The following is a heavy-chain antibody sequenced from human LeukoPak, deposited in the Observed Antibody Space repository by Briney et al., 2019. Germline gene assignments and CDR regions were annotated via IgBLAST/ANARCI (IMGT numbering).Heavy chain of an antibody. CDR2: IWYDGSNK. J-gene: IGHJ4*02. Sequence: GGSLRPSCAASGFTFSSYGMHWVRQAPGKGLEWVAVIWYDGSNKYYADSVKGRFTISRDNSKNTLYLQMNSLRAEDTAVYYCARSPNYGSGTIPPLDYWGQGTLVTVSS. D-gene: IGHD3-10*01. CDR1: GFTFSSYG. V-gene: IGHV3-33*01. CDR3: ARSPNYGSGTIPPLDY.